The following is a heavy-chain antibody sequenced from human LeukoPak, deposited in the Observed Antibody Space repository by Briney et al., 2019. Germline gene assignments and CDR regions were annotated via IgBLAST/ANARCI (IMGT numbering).Heavy chain of an antibody. D-gene: IGHD3-10*02. CDR2: ISSSGSTI. Sequence: GGSLRLSCAASGFTFSSYEMNRVRQAPGKGLEWVSYISSSGSTIYYADSVKGRSTISRDNAKNSLYLQMNSLRAEDTAVYYCAELGITMIGGVWGKGTTVTISS. CDR1: GFTFSSYE. J-gene: IGHJ6*04. CDR3: AELGITMIGGV. V-gene: IGHV3-48*03.